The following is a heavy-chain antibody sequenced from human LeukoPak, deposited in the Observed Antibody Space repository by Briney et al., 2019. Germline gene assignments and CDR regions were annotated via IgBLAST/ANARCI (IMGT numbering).Heavy chain of an antibody. CDR1: GFTFSDYY. Sequence: KPGGSLRLSCAASGFTFSDYYMSWIREATGKGLEWVSYISRSSSYTNYADSVKGRFTISRDNAKNSLYVQMNSLRAEDTAVDYCARALSRGWTIFDYWGQGTLVTVSS. V-gene: IGHV3-11*05. CDR3: ARALSRGWTIFDY. D-gene: IGHD6-19*01. CDR2: ISRSSSYT. J-gene: IGHJ4*02.